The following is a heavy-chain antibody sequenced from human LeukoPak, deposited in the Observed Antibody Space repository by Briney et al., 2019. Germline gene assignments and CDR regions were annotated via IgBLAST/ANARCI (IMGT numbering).Heavy chain of an antibody. CDR2: IYYSGST. CDR1: GGSIISGGYL. CDR3: AAFDSATYDAFDI. D-gene: IGHD3-22*01. V-gene: IGHV4-31*03. J-gene: IGHJ3*02. Sequence: SETLSLTCTVSGGSIISGGYLWSWIRQHPGKGLEWIGYIYYSGSTHYNSSLESRVTISVDTSKKQFSLKLSPVTAADTAVYYCAAFDSATYDAFDIWGQGTMVTVSS.